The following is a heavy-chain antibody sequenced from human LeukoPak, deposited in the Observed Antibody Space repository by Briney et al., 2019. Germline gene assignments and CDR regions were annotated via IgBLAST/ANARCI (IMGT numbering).Heavy chain of an antibody. Sequence: GGSLRLSCAASGFTFSNYGMHWVRQAPGKGLEWVALIWYDGSNTYYVDSVKGRFTISRDNSKNTLYLQMNSLRAEDTAVYYCARDPITRGHSYGYPVDYWGQGTLVTVSS. CDR2: IWYDGSNT. CDR3: ARDPITRGHSYGYPVDY. CDR1: GFTFSNYG. J-gene: IGHJ4*02. V-gene: IGHV3-33*01. D-gene: IGHD5-18*01.